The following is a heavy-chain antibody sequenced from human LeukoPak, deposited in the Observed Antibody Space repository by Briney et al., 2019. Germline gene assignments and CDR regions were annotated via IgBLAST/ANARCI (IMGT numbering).Heavy chain of an antibody. V-gene: IGHV3-74*03. CDR2: VNPQGSGT. CDR3: ARARWSSTGWFLGY. Sequence: GGSLRLSCAASGFTFSSYWMHWVRQAPGKGLVWVSRVNPQGSGTTYTDSVKGRFTVSRDNAKDALHLQMDNLRAEDTAVYYCARARWSSTGWFLGYWGQGTLVTVSS. J-gene: IGHJ4*02. CDR1: GFTFSSYW. D-gene: IGHD6-19*01.